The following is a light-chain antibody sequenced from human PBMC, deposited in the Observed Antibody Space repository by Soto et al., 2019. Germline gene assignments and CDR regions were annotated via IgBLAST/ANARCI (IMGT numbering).Light chain of an antibody. V-gene: IGKV1-5*01. CDR2: DAS. J-gene: IGKJ1*01. CDR1: QTISTW. CDR3: QQYTNTNNPWM. Sequence: DIQVTQSPPTLSASVGDRVTITCRASQTISTWMAWYQQKPGKAPTLLVYDASTLPSGVASSFSGSGSGTEVTLIISGLQPDDSATYYGQQYTNTNNPWMFGQGTKVEI.